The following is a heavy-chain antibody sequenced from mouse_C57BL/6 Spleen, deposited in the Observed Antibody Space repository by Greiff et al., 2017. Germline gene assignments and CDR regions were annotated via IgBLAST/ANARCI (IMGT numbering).Heavy chain of an antibody. Sequence: VQLQQSGAELARPGASVKLSCKASGYTFTSYGISWVQQRTGQGLEWIGEIYSRSGNTYSLEKFKGKATLTADKSSSTAYMELRRLTSEDSAVYFCARFDYDVGYAMDYWGQGTSVTVSS. J-gene: IGHJ4*01. CDR1: GYTFTSYG. CDR2: IYSRSGNT. CDR3: ARFDYDVGYAMDY. V-gene: IGHV1-81*01. D-gene: IGHD2-4*01.